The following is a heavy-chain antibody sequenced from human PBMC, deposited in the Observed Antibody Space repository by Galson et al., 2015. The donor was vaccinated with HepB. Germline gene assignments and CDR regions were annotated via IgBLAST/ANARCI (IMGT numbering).Heavy chain of an antibody. CDR2: IIAGNGDT. V-gene: IGHV1-3*01. J-gene: IGHJ3*02. Sequence: SVKVSCKASGYTFTNYAMQWVRQAPEQRLEWMGWIIAGNGDTRSSQNFQGRVSFYRDTSASTAYMELHSLRSEDTAVYYCAREVAPKAAADTGGFQIWGQGTMVTVSS. CDR3: AREVAPKAAADTGGFQI. D-gene: IGHD6-13*01. CDR1: GYTFTNYA.